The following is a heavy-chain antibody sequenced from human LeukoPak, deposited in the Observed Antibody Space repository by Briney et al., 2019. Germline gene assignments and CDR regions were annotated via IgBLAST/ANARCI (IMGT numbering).Heavy chain of an antibody. CDR2: ITGHSSTI. J-gene: IGHJ3*01. V-gene: IGHV3-48*02. CDR3: VRDEIPRGT. D-gene: IGHD2-21*01. CDR1: GFTFSSYS. Sequence: GVSLRLSCAASGFTFSSYSMIWVRQAPGKGLEWVSYITGHSSTIYYADSVKGRFTISRDNSRITVDLQMNSLRDEDTGIYYCVRDEIPRGTWGKETMV.